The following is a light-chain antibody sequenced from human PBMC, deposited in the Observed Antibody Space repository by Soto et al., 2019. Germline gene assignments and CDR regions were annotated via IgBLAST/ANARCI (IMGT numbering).Light chain of an antibody. CDR2: VNS. CDR3: QSYDSSRSVV. J-gene: IGLJ2*01. Sequence: QSVLTQPPSVSGAPGQRVTISCTGSSSNIGAGYDVHWYQQLPGTAPKLLIYVNSNRPSGVPDRFSGSKSGTSASLAITGIQAEDEADYYCQSYDSSRSVVFGGGTKLTVL. V-gene: IGLV1-40*01. CDR1: SSNIGAGYD.